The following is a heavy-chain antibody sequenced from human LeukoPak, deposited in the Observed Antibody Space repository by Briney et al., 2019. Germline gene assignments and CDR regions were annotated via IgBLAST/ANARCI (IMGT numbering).Heavy chain of an antibody. D-gene: IGHD3-9*01. CDR2: IYSGGST. J-gene: IGHJ4*02. CDR1: GFTVSSNY. V-gene: IGHV3-53*01. CDR3: ARGLPGGDILTGYLPGSDYFDY. Sequence: GGSLRLSCAASGFTVSSNYMSWARQAPGKGLEWVSVIYSGGSTYYADSVKGRFTISRDNSKNTLYLQMNSLRAEDTAVYYCARGLPGGDILTGYLPGSDYFDYWGQGTLVTVSS.